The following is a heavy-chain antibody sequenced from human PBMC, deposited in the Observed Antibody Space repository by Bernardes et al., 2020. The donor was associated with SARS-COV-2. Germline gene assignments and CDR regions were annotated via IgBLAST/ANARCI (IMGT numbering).Heavy chain of an antibody. Sequence: GGSLRLSCAASRFTFSSYAMTWFRQAPGKGLEWVSSIGGSGGSTYYADSVKGRFTVSRDNSKNTLYLQMHSLRAEDTAVYLCAKSDYHLGGGFAQWGQGPRV. V-gene: IGHV3-23*01. D-gene: IGHD3-16*01. J-gene: IGHJ4*02. CDR2: IGGSGGST. CDR3: AKSDYHLGGGFAQ. CDR1: RFTFSSYA.